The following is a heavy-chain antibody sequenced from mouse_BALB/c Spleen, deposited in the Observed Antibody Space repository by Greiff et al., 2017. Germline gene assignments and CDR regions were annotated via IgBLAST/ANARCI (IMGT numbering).Heavy chain of an antibody. CDR1: GFSLTGYG. V-gene: IGHV2-6-7*01. J-gene: IGHJ1*01. CDR3: ARVVITTDWYVDV. Sequence: VQRVESGPGLVAPSQSLSITCTVSGFSLTGYGVNWVRQPPGKGLEWLGMIWGDGSTDYNSALKSRLSISKDNSKSQVCLKMNSLQTDDTARYYCARVVITTDWYVDVWGAGTTVTVSS. CDR2: IWGDGST. D-gene: IGHD1-2*01.